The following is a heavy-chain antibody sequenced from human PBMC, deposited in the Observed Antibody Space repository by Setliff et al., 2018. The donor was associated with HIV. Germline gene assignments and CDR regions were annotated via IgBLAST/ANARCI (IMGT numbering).Heavy chain of an antibody. CDR2: IDYSGSR. Sequence: SETLSLTCAVSGDSIVSNNWWSWIRQPPGMGLEWIGYIDYSGSRTYNSALKSRVSMSVDTSKSQFSLNVTSVTAADTAVYYCARGGAVYQFLTGYFYYNYMDVWGKGTTVTVSS. CDR1: GDSIVSNNW. CDR3: ARGGAVYQFLTGYFYYNYMDV. D-gene: IGHD3-9*01. V-gene: IGHV4-28*03. J-gene: IGHJ6*03.